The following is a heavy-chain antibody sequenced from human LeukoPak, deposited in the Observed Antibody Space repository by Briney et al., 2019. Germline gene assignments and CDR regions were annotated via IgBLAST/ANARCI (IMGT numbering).Heavy chain of an antibody. V-gene: IGHV1-69*05. CDR3: AGGGGYSWYYMDA. J-gene: IGHJ6*03. CDR2: IIPIFGTA. D-gene: IGHD5-18*01. CDR1: GGTFSSYA. Sequence: SVKVSCKASGGTFSSYAISWVRQAPGQGLEWMGRIIPIFGTANYAQKFQGRVTITTDESTSTAYMELSSLRSEDTAVYYCAGGGGYSWYYMDAWGKGTTVPVSS.